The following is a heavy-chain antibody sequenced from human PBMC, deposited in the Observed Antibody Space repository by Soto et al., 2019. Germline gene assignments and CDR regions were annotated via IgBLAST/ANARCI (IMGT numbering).Heavy chain of an antibody. D-gene: IGHD3-10*01. Sequence: QVQLVQSGAEVRKPGSSVKVSCKASGDTFSFYTINWVRQAPGLGLEWMGRVNPIVSMSNYAQKFQGRVTITADKTTNTAYMQRSSLISEDTAIYYWARSYGSCYRAFDYWGQGALVTVSS. CDR1: GDTFSFYT. CDR2: VNPIVSMS. J-gene: IGHJ4*02. CDR3: ARSYGSCYRAFDY. V-gene: IGHV1-69*02.